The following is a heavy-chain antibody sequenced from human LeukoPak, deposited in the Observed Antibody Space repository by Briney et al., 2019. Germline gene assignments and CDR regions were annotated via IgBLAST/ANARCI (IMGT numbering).Heavy chain of an antibody. Sequence: SVKVSCKASGGTFSNYAISWVRQAPGQGLEWMGRIIPILGIANYAQKFQGRVTITADKSTSTAYMELSSLRSEDTAVYYCASTYDSSGYYFSFDYRGQGTLVTVSS. CDR1: GGTFSNYA. CDR2: IIPILGIA. J-gene: IGHJ4*02. CDR3: ASTYDSSGYYFSFDY. D-gene: IGHD3-22*01. V-gene: IGHV1-69*04.